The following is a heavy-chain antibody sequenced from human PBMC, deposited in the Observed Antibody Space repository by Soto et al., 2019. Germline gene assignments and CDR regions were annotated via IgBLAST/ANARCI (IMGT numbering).Heavy chain of an antibody. Sequence: QVQLVQSGAEVKKPGASVKVSCKASGYTFTSYAMHWVRQAPGQRREWMGWINAGNGNTKYSQKFQGRVTITRDTSASTDYMELSSLRSEDTAVYYCARGATRIAAAGTDAFDIWGQGKMVPVSS. CDR2: INAGNGNT. V-gene: IGHV1-3*01. CDR3: ARGATRIAAAGTDAFDI. D-gene: IGHD6-13*01. J-gene: IGHJ3*02. CDR1: GYTFTSYA.